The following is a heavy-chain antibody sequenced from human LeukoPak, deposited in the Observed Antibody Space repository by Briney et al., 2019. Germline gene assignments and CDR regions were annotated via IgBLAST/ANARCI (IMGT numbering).Heavy chain of an antibody. V-gene: IGHV4-59*01. CDR3: ARSPQGTATTANWLDP. CDR2: IYYSGST. Sequence: SETLSLTCTVSGGSISSYYWSWIRQPPGKGLEWIGYIYYSGSTNYNPSLKSRVTISVDTSKNQFSLKLSSVTAADTAVYYCARSPQGTATTANWLDPWGQGTLVTVSP. D-gene: IGHD4-17*01. J-gene: IGHJ5*02. CDR1: GGSISSYY.